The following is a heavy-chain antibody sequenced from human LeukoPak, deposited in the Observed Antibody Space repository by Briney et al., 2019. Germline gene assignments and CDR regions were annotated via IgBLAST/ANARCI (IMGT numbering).Heavy chain of an antibody. J-gene: IGHJ4*02. CDR2: ISYDGTTNK. CDR1: GFPFNTYA. Sequence: GGSLRLSCAASGFPFNTYAMHWVRQAPGKGLEWVALISYDGTTNKFYAESLKGRFTISRDNSKSTLYLQMNSLRVEDTAVYYCATQNYDMLTGQAYFDYWGQGTLVSVSS. CDR3: ATQNYDMLTGQAYFDY. V-gene: IGHV3-30*04. D-gene: IGHD3-9*01.